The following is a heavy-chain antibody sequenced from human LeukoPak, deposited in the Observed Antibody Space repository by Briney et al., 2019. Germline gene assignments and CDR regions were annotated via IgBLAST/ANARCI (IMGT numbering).Heavy chain of an antibody. V-gene: IGHV3-21*01. J-gene: IGHJ3*02. Sequence: GGSLRLSCAASGFTFSSYSMNWVRQAPGKGLEWVSSISSSSSYIYYADSVKGRFTISRDNAKNSLYLQMNSLRAEDTAVYYCARDIVVVVAAQKAFDTWGQGTMVTVSS. CDR2: ISSSSSYI. CDR1: GFTFSSYS. D-gene: IGHD2-15*01. CDR3: ARDIVVVVAAQKAFDT.